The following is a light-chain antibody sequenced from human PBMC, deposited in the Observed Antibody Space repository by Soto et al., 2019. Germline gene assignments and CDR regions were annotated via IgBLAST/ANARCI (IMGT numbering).Light chain of an antibody. CDR3: QKYNKWPPWT. J-gene: IGKJ1*01. V-gene: IGKV3-15*01. CDR1: QSVSSN. Sequence: EIVMTLSPGTLSLSPGERATLSCRASQSVSSNVAWYQQKPRQPPTLLIYSVSSRATGIPHRFSGSRSGTEFTLTTNSLQSEEFAIYYCQKYNKWPPWTFGQGTKVDIK. CDR2: SVS.